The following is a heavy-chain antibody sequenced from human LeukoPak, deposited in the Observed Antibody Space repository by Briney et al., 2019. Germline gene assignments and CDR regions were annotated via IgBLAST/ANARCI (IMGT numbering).Heavy chain of an antibody. CDR2: INHSGST. V-gene: IGHV4-34*01. CDR1: GGSFSGYY. D-gene: IGHD2-2*01. J-gene: IGHJ6*02. Sequence: PSETLSLTCAVYGGSFSGYYWSWIRQPPGKGLEWIGEINHSGSTNYNPSLKSRVTISVDTSKNQFSLKLSSVTAADTAVYYCASLIYCSSTSCYQRRRPYYYYGMDVCGQGTTVTVSS. CDR3: ASLIYCSSTSCYQRRRPYYYYGMDV.